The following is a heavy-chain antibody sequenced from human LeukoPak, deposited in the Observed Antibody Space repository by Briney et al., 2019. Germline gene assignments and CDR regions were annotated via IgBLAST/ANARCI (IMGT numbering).Heavy chain of an antibody. V-gene: IGHV1-3*01. J-gene: IGHJ4*02. D-gene: IGHD4-17*01. Sequence: ASVKVSCKASGYTFTSYAMHWVRQAPGQRLEWMGWINAGNGNTKYSQKFQGRVTITADESTSTAYMELSSLRSEDTAVYYCARDWVYGEIDYWGQGTLVTVSS. CDR2: INAGNGNT. CDR3: ARDWVYGEIDY. CDR1: GYTFTSYA.